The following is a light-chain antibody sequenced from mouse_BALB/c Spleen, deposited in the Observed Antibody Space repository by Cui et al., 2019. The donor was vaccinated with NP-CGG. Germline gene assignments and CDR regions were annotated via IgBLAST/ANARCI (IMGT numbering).Light chain of an antibody. Sequence: QAVVTQESALTTSPGETVTLTCRSSTGAVTTSNYANWVKEKPDHLFTGLIGGTNNRAPGVPARFSSSLIGDKAALTITGAQTEDETIYFCALWYSNHWVFGGGTKLTVL. CDR3: ALWYSNHWV. CDR1: TGAVTTSNY. J-gene: IGLJ1*01. CDR2: GTN. V-gene: IGLV1*01.